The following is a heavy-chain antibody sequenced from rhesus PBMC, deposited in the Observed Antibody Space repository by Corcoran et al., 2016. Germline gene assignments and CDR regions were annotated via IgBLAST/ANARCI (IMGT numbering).Heavy chain of an antibody. V-gene: IGHV3-184*01. J-gene: IGHJ3*01. Sequence: EVQLVESGGGLVQPGGSLRLSGAASGFTFSNHYIYWVGQAPGKGLEWLGFIRSKAYGGTAEYAASGEGRFTISRDDSKSIAYLQMNSLKTEDTAVYYCTRYYDSGYYTGLSAFDFWGQGLRVTVSS. CDR3: TRYYDSGYYTGLSAFDF. CDR1: GFTFSNHY. CDR2: IRSKAYGGTA. D-gene: IGHD3-28*01.